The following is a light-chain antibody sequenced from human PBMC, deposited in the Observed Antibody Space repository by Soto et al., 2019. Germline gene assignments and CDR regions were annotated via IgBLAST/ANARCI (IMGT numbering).Light chain of an antibody. CDR3: QQYNYRPPA. CDR2: GAS. Sequence: EIVMTQSPATLSVSPGERAALSCRASQSVSGNLAWYQQTLGQAPRLLIYGASTRATGIPARFSGSGFGTEFTLTISSLKSEDFAVDYCQQYNYRPPAFGQGTRLEIK. J-gene: IGKJ5*01. CDR1: QSVSGN. V-gene: IGKV3-15*01.